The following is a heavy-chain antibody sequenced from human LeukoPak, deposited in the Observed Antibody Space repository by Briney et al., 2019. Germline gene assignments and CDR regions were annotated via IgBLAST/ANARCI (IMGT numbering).Heavy chain of an antibody. CDR1: GGTFSSYA. J-gene: IGHJ4*02. V-gene: IGHV1-69*13. D-gene: IGHD3-3*01. CDR2: IIPIFGTA. CDR3: AREFEYYDFWSGYYIGPSSGRYVDY. Sequence: SVKVSCNASGGTFSSYAISWVRQAPGQGLEWMGGIIPIFGTANYAQKFQGRVTITADESTSTAYMELSSLRSEDTAVYYCAREFEYYDFWSGYYIGPSSGRYVDYWGQGTLVTVSS.